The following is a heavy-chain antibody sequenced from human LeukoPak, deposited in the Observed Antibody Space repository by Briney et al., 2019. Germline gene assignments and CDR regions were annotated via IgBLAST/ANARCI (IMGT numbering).Heavy chain of an antibody. Sequence: ASVKVSCKASGGTFSSYAISWVRQAPGQGLEWMGGIIPIFGTANYAQKFQGRVTITADESTSTAYMELSSLRSEDTAVYYCARDRGYCTNGVCPTSRAFDIWGQGTMVTVSS. CDR2: IIPIFGTA. V-gene: IGHV1-69*13. CDR3: ARDRGYCTNGVCPTSRAFDI. D-gene: IGHD2-8*01. J-gene: IGHJ3*02. CDR1: GGTFSSYA.